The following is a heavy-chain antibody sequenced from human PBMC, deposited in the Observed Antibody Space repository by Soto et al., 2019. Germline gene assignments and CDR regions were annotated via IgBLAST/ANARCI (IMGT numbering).Heavy chain of an antibody. D-gene: IGHD3-22*01. CDR3: AAISSGYYSATGAY. V-gene: IGHV1-58*01. Sequence: SVKVSCKASGFTFTSSAVQWVRQARGQRLEWIGWIVVGSGNTNYAQKFQERVTITRDMSTSTAYMELSSLRSEDTAVYYCAAISSGYYSATGAYWGQGTLVTVS. J-gene: IGHJ4*02. CDR2: IVVGSGNT. CDR1: GFTFTSSA.